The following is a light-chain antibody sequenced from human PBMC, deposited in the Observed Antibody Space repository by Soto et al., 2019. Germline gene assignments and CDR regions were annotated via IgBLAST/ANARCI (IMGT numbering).Light chain of an antibody. V-gene: IGKV1-39*01. Sequence: DIQMTQSPSSLSASVGDRVTITCRASKSINSYLNWYQQTPGRAPHLLIYVVSNLQSGVPSRFSGSCSGTDFTLTISLLQHDVFGTYYCQQSFSTPFTFGPGTKVAIK. J-gene: IGKJ3*01. CDR3: QQSFSTPFT. CDR2: VVS. CDR1: KSINSY.